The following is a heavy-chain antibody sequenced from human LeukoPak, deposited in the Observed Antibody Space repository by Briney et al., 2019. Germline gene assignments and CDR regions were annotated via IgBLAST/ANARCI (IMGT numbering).Heavy chain of an antibody. J-gene: IGHJ3*02. CDR3: AMLRLGELSLLANAYDI. D-gene: IGHD3-16*02. CDR2: VHQTGSP. CDR1: GSSVNSDQY. V-gene: IGHV4-38-2*01. Sequence: PSETLSVTCDVSGSSVNSDQYWGWMRHSPGAGLEWIGSVHQTGSPYYNPSLGSRVSLSIDSTKNSFSLRLTSVTAADTAVYYCAMLRLGELSLLANAYDIWGQGTMVIVSS.